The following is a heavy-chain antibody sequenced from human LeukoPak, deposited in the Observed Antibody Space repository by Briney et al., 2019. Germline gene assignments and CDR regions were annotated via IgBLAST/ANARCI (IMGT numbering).Heavy chain of an antibody. J-gene: IGHJ5*02. CDR1: GGSISSYY. V-gene: IGHV4-59*08. CDR3: ARVVRRGVNWFDP. CDR2: IYYSGST. Sequence: SETLSLTCTVSGGSISSYYWSWIRQPPGKGLEWIGYIYYSGSTNYNPSLKSRVTISVDTSKNQFSLKLSSVTAADTAVYYCARVVRRGVNWFDPWGQGTLVTVSS. D-gene: IGHD2-2*01.